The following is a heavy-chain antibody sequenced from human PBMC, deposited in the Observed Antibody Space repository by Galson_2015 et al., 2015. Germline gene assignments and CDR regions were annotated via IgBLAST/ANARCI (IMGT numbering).Heavy chain of an antibody. CDR3: ARQILDYDFWSGYYPTNFDY. Sequence: SLRLSCAASGFTFSSYYMSCVRQAPGKGLEWVSSISSTTTYIYYADSVKGRFTISRDNAKNSLYLQMNSLGAEDTAVYYCARQILDYDFWSGYYPTNFDYWGQGTLVTVSS. CDR1: GFTFSSYY. CDR2: ISSTTTYI. J-gene: IGHJ4*02. D-gene: IGHD3-3*01. V-gene: IGHV3-21*01.